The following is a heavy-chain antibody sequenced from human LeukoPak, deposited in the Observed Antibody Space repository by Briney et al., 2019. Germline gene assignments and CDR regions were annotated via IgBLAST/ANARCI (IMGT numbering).Heavy chain of an antibody. Sequence: GASVKVSCKASGYTFRDFGISWVRQAPGQGLEWMGWITTYNGNTNYIQKLQGRVTMTTDTSTSTAYMELRSLRSDDTAVYYCARGPHYDSWSGAGYWGQGTLVTVSS. CDR1: GYTFRDFG. V-gene: IGHV1-18*01. CDR2: ITTYNGNT. D-gene: IGHD3-3*01. J-gene: IGHJ4*02. CDR3: ARGPHYDSWSGAGY.